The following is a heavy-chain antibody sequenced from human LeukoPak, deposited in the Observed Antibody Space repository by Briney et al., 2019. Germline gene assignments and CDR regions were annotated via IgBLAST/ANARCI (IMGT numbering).Heavy chain of an antibody. D-gene: IGHD3-3*02. J-gene: IGHJ6*04. CDR1: GFTIGTAW. V-gene: IGHV3-15*01. CDR2: IKSEGEGATT. CDR3: IAHFPYFYGFDV. Sequence: GGSLRLSCVSSGFTIGTAWMSWVRQAPGEGLEWLGHIKSEGEGATTDYAAPAKGRFAISRDDSKNMIYLQMSSLKIDDTAIYYCIAHFPYFYGFDVWGKGTTVTVSS.